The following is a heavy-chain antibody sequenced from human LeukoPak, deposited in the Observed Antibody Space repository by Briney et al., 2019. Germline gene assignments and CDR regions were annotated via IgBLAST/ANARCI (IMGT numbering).Heavy chain of an antibody. J-gene: IGHJ5*02. CDR2: INHSGTT. V-gene: IGHV4-34*01. CDR3: ATSAWVAGPWLDP. CDR1: GGSFSDYY. Sequence: SETLSLTCAVYGGSFSDYYWSWIRQPPGKGLEWIGEINHSGTTSYNPSLKSRVTMSVDTSNNQFSLKLSSVTAADTAVFYCATSAWVAGPWLDPWGQGTLVTVSS. D-gene: IGHD6-19*01.